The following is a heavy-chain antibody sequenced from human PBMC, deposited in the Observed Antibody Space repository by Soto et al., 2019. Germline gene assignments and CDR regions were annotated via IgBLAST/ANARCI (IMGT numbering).Heavy chain of an antibody. Sequence: GASVKVSCKASGGTFSSYAISWVRQAPGQWLEWMGGIIPIFGTANYAQKFQGRVTITADESTSTAYMELSSLRSEDTAVYYCARDQGRVTNYYSYYGMDVWGQGTTVTVSS. J-gene: IGHJ6*02. CDR3: ARDQGRVTNYYSYYGMDV. D-gene: IGHD3-10*01. CDR2: IIPIFGTA. V-gene: IGHV1-69*13. CDR1: GGTFSSYA.